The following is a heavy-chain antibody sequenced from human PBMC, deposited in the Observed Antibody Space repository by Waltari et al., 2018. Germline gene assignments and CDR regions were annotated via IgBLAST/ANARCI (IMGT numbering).Heavy chain of an antibody. CDR2: ISGSGGIK. Sequence: EVQLVESGGGLVQPGGSLRLSCAASGFTFSSYAMSWVRQAPGKGLEWVSAISGSGGIKYDSGSVNCRFTISIYNAKNTLYLQMNSLRAEDTAVYYCAKDRDNCSGGSCYWGYFDYWGQGTLFTVSS. CDR3: AKDRDNCSGGSCYWGYFDY. J-gene: IGHJ4*02. CDR1: GFTFSSYA. V-gene: IGHV3-23*04. D-gene: IGHD2-15*01.